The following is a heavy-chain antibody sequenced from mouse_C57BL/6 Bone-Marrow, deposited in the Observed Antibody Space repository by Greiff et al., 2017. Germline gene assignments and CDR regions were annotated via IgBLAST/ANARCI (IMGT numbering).Heavy chain of an antibody. J-gene: IGHJ2*01. CDR1: GYTFTDYE. CDR2: IDPETGGT. CDR3: TRGGNYYGSPFDY. Sequence: VQLQESGAELVRPGASVTLSCKASGYTFTDYEMHWVKQTPVHGLEWIGAIDPETGGTAYNQKFKGKAILTADKSSSTAYMELRSLTSEDSAVYYCTRGGNYYGSPFDYWGQGTTLTVSS. D-gene: IGHD1-1*01. V-gene: IGHV1-15*01.